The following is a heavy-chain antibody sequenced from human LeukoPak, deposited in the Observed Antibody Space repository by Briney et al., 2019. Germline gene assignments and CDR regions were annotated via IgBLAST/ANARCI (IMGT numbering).Heavy chain of an antibody. CDR1: GFTFSSYA. J-gene: IGHJ5*02. V-gene: IGHV3-23*01. CDR3: AKEPGITMIVVVNWFDP. CDR2: ISGSGGST. Sequence: GSLRLSCAASGFTFSSYAMSWVRQAPGKGLEWVSAISGSGGSTYYADSVKGRFTISRDNSKNTLYLQMNSLRAEDTAVYYCAKEPGITMIVVVNWFDPWGQGTLVTVSS. D-gene: IGHD3-22*01.